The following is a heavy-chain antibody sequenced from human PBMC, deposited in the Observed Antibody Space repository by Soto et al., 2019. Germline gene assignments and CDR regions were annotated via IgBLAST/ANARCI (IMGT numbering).Heavy chain of an antibody. CDR1: GGTFSSYA. J-gene: IGHJ6*02. CDR3: ARDRGLYHYPPGYYGLDV. Sequence: QVQLVQSGAEVKKPGSSVKVSCKASGGTFSSYAISWVRQAPGQGLAWMGGIIPIFGTENYAQKFQGRVTITADESTSTAYMELSSLRSEDTAVYYCARDRGLYHYPPGYYGLDVWGQGTTVTVSS. CDR2: IIPIFGTE. D-gene: IGHD3-22*01. V-gene: IGHV1-69*01.